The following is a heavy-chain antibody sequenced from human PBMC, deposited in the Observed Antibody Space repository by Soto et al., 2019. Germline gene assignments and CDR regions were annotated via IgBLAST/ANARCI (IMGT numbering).Heavy chain of an antibody. V-gene: IGHV3-74*01. Sequence: PGGSLRLSCAASGFTFSSYWMHWVRQAPGKGLVWVSRINSDGSSTSYADSVKGRFTISRDNARNTLYLQMNSLRAEDTAVFFCARATTTVTGDAFDIWGQGTMVTVPS. CDR3: ARATTTVTGDAFDI. J-gene: IGHJ3*02. D-gene: IGHD4-17*01. CDR2: INSDGSST. CDR1: GFTFSSYW.